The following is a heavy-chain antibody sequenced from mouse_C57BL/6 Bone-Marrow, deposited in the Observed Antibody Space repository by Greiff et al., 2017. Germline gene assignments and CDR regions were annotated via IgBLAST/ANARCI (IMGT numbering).Heavy chain of an antibody. CDR3: ARWGYYYGSSEDY. Sequence: VQLKESGPELVKPGASVKISCKASGYSFTDYYMNWVKQSHGKSLEWIGVINPNYGTTSYNQKFKGKATLTVDQSSSTAYMQLSSLTSEDSAVYFCARWGYYYGSSEDYWGQGTSVTVSA. V-gene: IGHV1-39*01. J-gene: IGHJ4*01. CDR2: INPNYGTT. D-gene: IGHD1-1*01. CDR1: GYSFTDYY.